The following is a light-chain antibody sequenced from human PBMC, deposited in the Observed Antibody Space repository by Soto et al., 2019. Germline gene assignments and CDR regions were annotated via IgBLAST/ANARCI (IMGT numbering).Light chain of an antibody. Sequence: DIQMTQSPSTLSASVGDRVTITCRASQSISSWLAWYQQKPGKAPKLLIYDASSLESGVPSRFSGSGSGTEFTLTISSLQPDDFATYYCQQYNRYRTFGQGTRLEIK. CDR1: QSISSW. J-gene: IGKJ5*01. CDR3: QQYNRYRT. CDR2: DAS. V-gene: IGKV1-5*01.